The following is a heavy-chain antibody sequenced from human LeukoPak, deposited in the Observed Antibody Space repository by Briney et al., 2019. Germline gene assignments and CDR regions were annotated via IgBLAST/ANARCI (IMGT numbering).Heavy chain of an antibody. CDR2: ILYNGNT. J-gene: IGHJ4*02. CDR1: GSMYNYY. V-gene: IGHV4-59*08. CDR3: ARHISSGGTYAHFDY. Sequence: SETLSLTCTVSGSMYNYYWSWIRQPPGKGLEWIGYILYNGNTNYNPSLESRVTMSLDTSENQVSLKLTSVTAADTAVYYCARHISSGGTYAHFDYWGQGTLVTVS. D-gene: IGHD1-26*01.